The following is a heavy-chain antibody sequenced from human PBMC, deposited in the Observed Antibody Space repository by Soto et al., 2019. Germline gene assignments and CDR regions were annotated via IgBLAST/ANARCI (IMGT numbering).Heavy chain of an antibody. CDR2: VNPNNGAT. Sequence: ASVKVSCKASGYTFTGHCIYWIRQAPGQGLVWMGWVNPNNGATKYAQKFQGRVTMTRDTSITTAYIELSGLRSDDTAVYYCARDLLLSPATAIYYYYGMDVWGQGTTVTVSS. V-gene: IGHV1-2*02. J-gene: IGHJ6*02. D-gene: IGHD2-21*02. CDR1: GYTFTGHC. CDR3: ARDLLLSPATAIYYYYGMDV.